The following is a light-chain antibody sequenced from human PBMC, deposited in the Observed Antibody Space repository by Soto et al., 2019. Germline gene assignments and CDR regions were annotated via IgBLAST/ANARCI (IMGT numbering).Light chain of an antibody. Sequence: EVVLTQSPGTLSLSPGERATLPCRASQSLRSSKLVWYQQKPGQAPRLLIYGASSRATGIPDRFIGSGSGTDFTLTISRLEPDDFAVYYCQQYDSSPRTFGQGTKLESK. J-gene: IGKJ2*01. CDR2: GAS. CDR3: QQYDSSPRT. V-gene: IGKV3-20*01. CDR1: QSLRSSK.